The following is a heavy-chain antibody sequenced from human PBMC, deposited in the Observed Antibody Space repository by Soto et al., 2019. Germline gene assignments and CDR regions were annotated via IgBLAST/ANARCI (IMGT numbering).Heavy chain of an antibody. CDR2: INTYNGKT. J-gene: IGHJ5*02. D-gene: IGHD3-10*01. Sequence: GASVKVSCKASGYTFTNYGISWVRQAPGQGLEWMGWINTYNGKTNHAQKLQGRVTMTTDTSTSTAYMELRSLRSDDMAVYYCARGVGSGTYYNQYNWFDPWGQGTLVTVSS. CDR3: ARGVGSGTYYNQYNWFDP. CDR1: GYTFTNYG. V-gene: IGHV1-18*03.